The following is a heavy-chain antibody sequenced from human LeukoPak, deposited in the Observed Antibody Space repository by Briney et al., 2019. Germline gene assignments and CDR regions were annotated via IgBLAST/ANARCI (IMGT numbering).Heavy chain of an antibody. D-gene: IGHD3-22*01. Sequence: NSSETLSLTCTVSGDSISSSGYYWGWIRQAPGKGLEWSGSIYYSVNTYYNPSLKSPVPLSVEPSKKQLPLKLSSVTAADPAVYYCARRDYYDSSAYYYAYWRQGPLVTVSS. J-gene: IGHJ4*02. CDR3: ARRDYYDSSAYYYAY. V-gene: IGHV4-39*01. CDR1: GDSISSSGYY. CDR2: IYYSVNT.